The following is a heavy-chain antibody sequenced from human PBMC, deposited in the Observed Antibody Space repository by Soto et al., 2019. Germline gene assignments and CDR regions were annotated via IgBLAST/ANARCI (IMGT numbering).Heavy chain of an antibody. V-gene: IGHV4-39*01. CDR2: IYYSGST. CDR1: GGSISSSSYY. CDR3: ASGRGTGTTNYYYYYGMDV. J-gene: IGHJ6*02. Sequence: PSDTLSLTCTVSGGSISSSSYYWCWIRQPPGKGLEWIGSIYYSGSTYYNPSLKSRVTISVDTSKNQFSLKLSSVTAADTAVYYCASGRGTGTTNYYYYYGMDVWGQGTTVTVSS. D-gene: IGHD1-1*01.